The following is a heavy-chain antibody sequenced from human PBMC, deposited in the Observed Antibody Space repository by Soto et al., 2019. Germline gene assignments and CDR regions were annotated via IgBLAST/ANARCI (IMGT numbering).Heavy chain of an antibody. CDR3: ARRRCLGIIWYEGKWLAP. V-gene: IGHV4-59*08. CDR1: GDSVSNYY. J-gene: IGHJ5*02. Sequence: QVQLQESGPGLVKPSETLSLTCTVSGDSVSNYYWNWVRQSPGKGLAWIGYISNSESTNYNPSLKSRVTMSMDTSRNQFSLKLTSVTAADTALYYCARRRCLGIIWYEGKWLAPWGQGILVTVSS. CDR2: ISNSEST. D-gene: IGHD1-20*01.